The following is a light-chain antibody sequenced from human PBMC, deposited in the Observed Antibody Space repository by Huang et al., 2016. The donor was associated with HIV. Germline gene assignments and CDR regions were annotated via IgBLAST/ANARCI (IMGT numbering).Light chain of an antibody. CDR3: QQRSNWPPVYT. CDR2: DAS. V-gene: IGKV3-11*01. J-gene: IGKJ2*01. CDR1: QSVSGY. Sequence: IVLTQSPATLSLSPGERATLSCRASQSVSGYLAWYQQKPGQAPRLLIYDASTRATGVPVRFSGSGSGTAFTLTISSLEPEDFAVYYCQQRSNWPPVYTFGRGTKLDI.